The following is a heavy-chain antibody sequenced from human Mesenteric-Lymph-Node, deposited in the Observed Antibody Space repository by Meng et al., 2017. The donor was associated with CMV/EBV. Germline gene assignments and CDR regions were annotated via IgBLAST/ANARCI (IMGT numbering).Heavy chain of an antibody. D-gene: IGHD2-21*01. Sequence: ASVKVSCKASGYTFTDSYMQWIRQAPGQGLEWMGWINPNSGGTNYAQKFQGRVTMTRDTSINTAYMELSRLRSDDTAVYYCARDPLSYCGGDCYYWFDPWGQGTLVTVSS. CDR1: GYTFTDSY. CDR3: ARDPLSYCGGDCYYWFDP. V-gene: IGHV1-2*02. CDR2: INPNSGGT. J-gene: IGHJ5*02.